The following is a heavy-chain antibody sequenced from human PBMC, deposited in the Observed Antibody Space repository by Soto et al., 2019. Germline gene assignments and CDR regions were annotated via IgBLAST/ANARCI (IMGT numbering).Heavy chain of an antibody. CDR3: ARSGAVATIGWFDP. CDR1: GYTIASRG. V-gene: IGHV1-18*01. J-gene: IGHJ5*02. Sequence: KASGYTIASRGLSWARQSLGQGLEWMGWISAYNGNTNYAQKLQGRVTMTTDTSTSTAYMELRSLRSDDTAFYYCARSGAVATIGWFDPWGQGTLVTAPQ. CDR2: ISAYNGNT. D-gene: IGHD5-12*01.